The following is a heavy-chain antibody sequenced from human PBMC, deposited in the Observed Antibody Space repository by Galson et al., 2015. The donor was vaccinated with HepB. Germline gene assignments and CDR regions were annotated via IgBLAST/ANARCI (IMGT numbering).Heavy chain of an antibody. V-gene: IGHV4-59*01. Sequence: ATLSLSCTVSGGSISSYYWSWLRQPPGKGLEWIGYIYYSGSTNYNPSLKSRVTISVDTSKNQFSLKLSSVTAADTAVYYCARERAVRVLRWFDPWGQGTLVTVSS. J-gene: IGHJ5*02. CDR3: ARERAVRVLRWFDP. D-gene: IGHD4-17*01. CDR1: GGSISSYY. CDR2: IYYSGST.